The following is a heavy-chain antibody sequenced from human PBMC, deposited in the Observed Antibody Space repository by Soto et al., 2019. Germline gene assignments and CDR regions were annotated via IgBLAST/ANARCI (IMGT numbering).Heavy chain of an antibody. CDR1: GFTFSWHG. CDR2: LSGSAGIT. D-gene: IGHD1-26*01. V-gene: IGHV3-23*01. CDR3: AKDRGIEGSSVRAFDV. Sequence: GGSLRLSCTASGFTFSWHGMNWVRQAPGKGLEWVSFLSGSAGITFYADSVKGRFTISRDNSKNTLYLQMNSLRAEDTAVYYCAKDRGIEGSSVRAFDVWGQGTMVTVSS. J-gene: IGHJ3*01.